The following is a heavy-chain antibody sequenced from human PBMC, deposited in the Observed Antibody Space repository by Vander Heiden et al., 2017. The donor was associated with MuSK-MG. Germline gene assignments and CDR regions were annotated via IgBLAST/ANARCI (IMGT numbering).Heavy chain of an antibody. D-gene: IGHD3-10*01. V-gene: IGHV4-39*01. J-gene: IGHJ5*02. CDR1: GGSISSSSYY. Sequence: QLQLQESGPGLVKPSETLSLTCTVSGGSISSSSYYWGWILQPPGKGLEWIGSIYYSGITYYNPSLKSRVTISVDTSKNQFSLKLSSVTAADTAVYYCARNVLLWFGEFPSLGWFDPWGQGTLVTVSS. CDR2: IYYSGIT. CDR3: ARNVLLWFGEFPSLGWFDP.